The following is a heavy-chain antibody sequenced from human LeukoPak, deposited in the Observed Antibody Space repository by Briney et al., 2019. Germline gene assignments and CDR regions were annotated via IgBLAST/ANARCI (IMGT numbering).Heavy chain of an antibody. D-gene: IGHD1-26*01. CDR2: ISGSGGST. CDR3: AKTGATRPEY. J-gene: IGHJ4*02. CDR1: GLAFSNYA. V-gene: IGHV3-23*01. Sequence: GGSLRLSCAASGLAFSNYAMSWVRQAPGKGLEWVSAISGSGGSTYYADSVKGRFTISRDNSKNTLYLQMNSLRAEDTAVYYCAKTGATRPEYWGQGTLVTVSS.